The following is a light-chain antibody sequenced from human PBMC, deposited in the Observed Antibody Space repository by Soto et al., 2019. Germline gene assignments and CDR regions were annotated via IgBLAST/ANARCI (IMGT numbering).Light chain of an antibody. CDR1: QSVSSY. CDR3: QQRSNWHT. CDR2: DAS. V-gene: IGKV3-11*01. Sequence: EIVLTQSPATLSLSPGERATLSCRASQSVSSYLAWYQQKPGQAPGLLIYDASNRATGIPARFSGSGSGTDFTLTISSLEPEDFAVYYCQQRSNWHTFGGGTKVEIK. J-gene: IGKJ4*01.